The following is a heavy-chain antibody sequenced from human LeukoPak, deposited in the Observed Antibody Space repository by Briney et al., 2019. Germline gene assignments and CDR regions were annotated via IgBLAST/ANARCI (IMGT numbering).Heavy chain of an antibody. CDR2: IYHSGST. V-gene: IGHV4-38-2*02. CDR1: GYSISSGYY. D-gene: IGHD4-17*01. J-gene: IGHJ4*02. CDR3: ARDNGDSLMDY. Sequence: PSETLSLTCTVSGYSISSGYYWGWIRQPPGKGLEWIGSIYHSGSTYYNPSLKSRVTISVDTSKNQFSLKLSSVTAADTAVYYCARDNGDSLMDYWGQGTLVTVSS.